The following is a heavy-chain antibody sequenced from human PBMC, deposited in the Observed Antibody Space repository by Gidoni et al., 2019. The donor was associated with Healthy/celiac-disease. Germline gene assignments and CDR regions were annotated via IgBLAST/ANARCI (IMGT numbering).Heavy chain of an antibody. D-gene: IGHD1-26*01. CDR3: STGGATTLTTPFDY. V-gene: IGHV3-15*01. CDR2: IKSKSDGGTT. CDR1: GFTFRTAW. J-gene: IGHJ4*02. Sequence: EVQLVESGGGLIQPGGSLRLSCAASGFTFRTAWMSWVRQAPGKGLEWVGRIKSKSDGGTTDHAAPVKGRFTISRDDSKNTLYLQMNSLKTEDTAVYYCSTGGATTLTTPFDYWGQGTLGTVSS.